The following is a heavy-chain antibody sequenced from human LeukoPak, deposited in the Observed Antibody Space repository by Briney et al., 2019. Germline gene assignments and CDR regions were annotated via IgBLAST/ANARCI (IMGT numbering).Heavy chain of an antibody. CDR2: IFYSGST. V-gene: IGHV4-59*08. D-gene: IGHD6-6*01. CDR1: GDSITSYY. Sequence: KPSETLSLTCTVSGDSITSYYWSWIRQPPGKGLEWIGYIFYSGSTTYNPSLKSRVTISVDTSKNQFSLKLNSVTAADTAVYYCARSLGWFDPWGQGTLVTVSS. CDR3: ARSLGWFDP. J-gene: IGHJ5*02.